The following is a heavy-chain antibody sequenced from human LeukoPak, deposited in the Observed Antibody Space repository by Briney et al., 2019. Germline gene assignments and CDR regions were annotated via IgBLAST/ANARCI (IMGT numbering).Heavy chain of an antibody. J-gene: IGHJ3*01. CDR2: ISYDGNKI. Sequence: GGSLRLSCAVSGFTFNIYPLHWVRQAPGKGLEWVTLISYDGNKIYYADSVKGRFTISRDNSKNTLYLQMNNLRAEDTAVYYCASESGWGLPHAFDFWGQGTMVAVSS. V-gene: IGHV3-30-3*01. CDR1: GFTFNIYP. CDR3: ASESGWGLPHAFDF. D-gene: IGHD3-3*01.